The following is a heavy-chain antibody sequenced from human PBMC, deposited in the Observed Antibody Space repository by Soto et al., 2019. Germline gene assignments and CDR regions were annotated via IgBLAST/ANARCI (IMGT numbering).Heavy chain of an antibody. CDR1: GFSFSSYR. CDR2: ISHDGSVT. Sequence: EQVVESGGGLVQPGGSLRLVCAASGFSFSSYRMYWVRQAPGKGLMWVSRISHDGSVTNFADSVKGRFLISRDNAANTVSLQMSGLRVDDMGIYYCAREGKRFYALGVWGQGTSVIVSS. J-gene: IGHJ6*02. CDR3: AREGKRFYALGV. D-gene: IGHD2-2*01. V-gene: IGHV3-74*01.